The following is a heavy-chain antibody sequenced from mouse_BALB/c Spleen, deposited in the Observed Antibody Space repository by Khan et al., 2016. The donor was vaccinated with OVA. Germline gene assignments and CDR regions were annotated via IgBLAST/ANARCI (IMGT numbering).Heavy chain of an antibody. J-gene: IGHJ3*01. V-gene: IGHV5-9-3*01. Sequence: EVELVESGGGLVKPGGSLKLSCAASGFTFSSYAMSWVRQTPEKRLEWVATINSDGTYTYYPDSAKGRFTISRANAKNTLHLQMISLRSEATAMYYCARHNFGPFAYWGQGTLVTVSA. CDR2: INSDGTYT. D-gene: IGHD1-3*01. CDR3: ARHNFGPFAY. CDR1: GFTFSSYA.